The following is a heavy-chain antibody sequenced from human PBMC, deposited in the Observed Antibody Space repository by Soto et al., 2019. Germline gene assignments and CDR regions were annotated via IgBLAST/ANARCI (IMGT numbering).Heavy chain of an antibody. V-gene: IGHV3-74*01. CDR3: ARGVRGVIIMYYYYGMDV. CDR2: INSDGSST. J-gene: IGHJ6*02. D-gene: IGHD3-10*01. CDR1: GFTFSSCW. Sequence: GGSLRLSCAASGFTFSSCWMHWVRQAPGKGLVWVSRINSDGSSTSYADSVKGRFTISRDNAKNTLYLQMNSLRAEDTAVYYCARGVRGVIIMYYYYGMDVWGQGTTVTVSS.